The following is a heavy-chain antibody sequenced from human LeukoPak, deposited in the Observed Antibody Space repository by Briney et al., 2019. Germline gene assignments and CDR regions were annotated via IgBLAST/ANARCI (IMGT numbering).Heavy chain of an antibody. CDR1: GYTFTDYF. V-gene: IGHV1-2*02. Sequence: ASVKVSCKASGYTFTDYFMHWVRQAPRQGLERMSCINPNSGGTNYAQRFRGRVTMTRDTSSSTVYMELSRLTSDDTAGYYCARGDGSGRYCIEYWGEGTLVAVAS. J-gene: IGHJ4*02. CDR2: INPNSGGT. CDR3: ARGDGSGRYCIEY. D-gene: IGHD3-10*01.